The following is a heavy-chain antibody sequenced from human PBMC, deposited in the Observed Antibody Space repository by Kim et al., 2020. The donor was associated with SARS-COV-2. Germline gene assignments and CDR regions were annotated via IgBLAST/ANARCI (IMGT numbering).Heavy chain of an antibody. V-gene: IGHV5-51*01. CDR2: IYPGDSDT. Sequence: GESLKISCKGSGYSFTSYWIGWVRQMPGKGLEWMGIIYPGDSDTRYSPSFQGQVTISADKSISTAYLQWSSLKASDTAMYYCARHSHPRSRYCSSTSCYVVGAFDIWGQGTMVTVSS. CDR1: GYSFTSYW. D-gene: IGHD2-2*01. CDR3: ARHSHPRSRYCSSTSCYVVGAFDI. J-gene: IGHJ3*02.